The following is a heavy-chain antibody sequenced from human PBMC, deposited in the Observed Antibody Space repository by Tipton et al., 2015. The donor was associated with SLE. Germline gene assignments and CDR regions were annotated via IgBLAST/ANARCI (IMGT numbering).Heavy chain of an antibody. V-gene: IGHV4-4*02. J-gene: IGHJ4*02. CDR2: IYHSGRT. CDR3: ARRGSVGNFDF. D-gene: IGHD7-27*01. Sequence: TLSLTCAVSGDSISNNNWWTWVRQRPGKGLEWIGTIYHSGRTYYNASLKSRVTISVVTSKNQFSLKLTSVTAADTAVYYCARRGSVGNFDFWGQGTLVTVSS. CDR1: GDSISNNNW.